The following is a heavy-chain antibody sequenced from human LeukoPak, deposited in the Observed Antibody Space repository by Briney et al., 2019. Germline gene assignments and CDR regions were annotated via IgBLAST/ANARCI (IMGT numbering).Heavy chain of an antibody. CDR1: GFTFSDYY. J-gene: IGHJ4*02. CDR3: AKERGIVRGLFDY. Sequence: PGGSLRLSCAASGFTFSDYYMSWIRQAPGKGLEWVSYISSSGSTIYYADSVKGRFTISRDNSKNTLYLQMNSLRAEDTAVYYCAKERGIVRGLFDYWGQGTLVTVSS. CDR2: ISSSGSTI. V-gene: IGHV3-11*04. D-gene: IGHD2/OR15-2a*01.